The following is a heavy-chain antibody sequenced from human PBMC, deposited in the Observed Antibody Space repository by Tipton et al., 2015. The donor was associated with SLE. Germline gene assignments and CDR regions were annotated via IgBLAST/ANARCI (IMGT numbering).Heavy chain of an antibody. J-gene: IGHJ4*02. CDR2: IKWNRETI. CDR1: GFTFDDFA. V-gene: IGHV3-9*01. CDR3: SKGDSSGYKKIDF. D-gene: IGHD3-22*01. Sequence: SLRLSCAASGFTFDDFAMHWVRQAPGKGLEWVSSIKWNRETIVYADSVKGRFTVSRDNAKNSLYLQMNSLRVEDTAFYYCSKGDSSGYKKIDFWGRGSLVTVSS.